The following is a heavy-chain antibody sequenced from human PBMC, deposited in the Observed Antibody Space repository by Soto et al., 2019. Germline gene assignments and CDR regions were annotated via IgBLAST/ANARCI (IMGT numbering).Heavy chain of an antibody. D-gene: IGHD2-15*01. CDR2: IIPTFGTA. Sequence: QVQLVQSGAEVTKPGSSVKVSCKASGGTFSSYAISWVRQAPGQGLEWMGGIIPTFGTANYAQKFQGRVTNTAVESTSTACMELSSLRPDDTAVYYCARESRYCSGGSCYFLPGIDFWGQGTLVTVSS. CDR1: GGTFSSYA. V-gene: IGHV1-69*12. J-gene: IGHJ4*02. CDR3: ARESRYCSGGSCYFLPGIDF.